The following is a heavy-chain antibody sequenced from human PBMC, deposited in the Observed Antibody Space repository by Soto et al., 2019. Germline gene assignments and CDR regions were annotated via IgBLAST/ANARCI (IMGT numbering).Heavy chain of an antibody. CDR3: AKEVDDYGDYESGYPIDY. J-gene: IGHJ4*02. Sequence: GGSLRLSCAASGFTFSSYAMSWVRQAPGKGLEWVSAISGSGGSTYYADSGKGRFTISRDNSKNTLYLQMNSLRAEDTAVYYCAKEVDDYGDYESGYPIDYWGQGTLVTVSS. CDR2: ISGSGGST. CDR1: GFTFSSYA. D-gene: IGHD4-17*01. V-gene: IGHV3-23*01.